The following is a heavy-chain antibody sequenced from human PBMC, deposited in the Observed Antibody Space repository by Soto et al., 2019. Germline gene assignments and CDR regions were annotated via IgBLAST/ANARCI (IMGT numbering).Heavy chain of an antibody. CDR1: GGTFSSYA. CDR3: ARGLLRRKAMAFDY. D-gene: IGHD5-18*01. Sequence: SVKVSCKASGGTFSSYAISWVRQAPGQGLEWMGGIIPIFGTANYAQKFQGRVTITADESTSTAYMELSSLRSEDTAVYYCARGLLRRKAMAFDYWGQGTLVTVSS. J-gene: IGHJ4*02. V-gene: IGHV1-69*13. CDR2: IIPIFGTA.